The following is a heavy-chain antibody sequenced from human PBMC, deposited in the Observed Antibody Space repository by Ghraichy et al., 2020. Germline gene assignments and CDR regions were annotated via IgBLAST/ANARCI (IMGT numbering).Heavy chain of an antibody. V-gene: IGHV3-23*01. CDR2: ISRSGDKT. D-gene: IGHD1-26*01. J-gene: IGHJ5*02. Sequence: GESLNISCEGSGFNFNGYAMSWVRQGPGKALEWVSGISRSGDKTFYKDAVKGRFTISRDNSKNTFWLLMNSLRAEDTALYYCVKPTVEGMGVAGSWGQGTLVTVSS. CDR3: VKPTVEGMGVAGS. CDR1: GFNFNGYA.